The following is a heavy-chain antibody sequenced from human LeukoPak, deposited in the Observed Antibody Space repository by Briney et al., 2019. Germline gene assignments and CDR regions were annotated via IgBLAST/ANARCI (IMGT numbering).Heavy chain of an antibody. V-gene: IGHV3-64*01. D-gene: IGHD6-13*01. CDR3: VRQEAGVVY. CDR2: ISSNGGST. Sequence: PGGSLRLSCAASGFTFSTYAMHWVRQAPGKGLEYVSGISSNGGSTYYANSMKGRFTISRDNPKNTLYLQMGSLRAEDMAVYYCVRQEAGVVYWGQGTLVTVSS. J-gene: IGHJ4*02. CDR1: GFTFSTYA.